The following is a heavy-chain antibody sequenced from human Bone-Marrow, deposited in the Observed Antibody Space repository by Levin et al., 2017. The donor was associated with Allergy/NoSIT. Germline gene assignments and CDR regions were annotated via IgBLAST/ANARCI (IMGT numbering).Heavy chain of an antibody. J-gene: IGHJ3*02. CDR2: INHGGST. CDR3: ARSTASDEDAYDI. CDR1: GGSLSTYY. Sequence: SQTLSLTCAVSGGSLSTYYWSWIRQTPGKGLEWLGEINHGGSTNYRTSLRGRLTLSVDTSKGTVSLRLTSISAADTAMYYCARSTASDEDAYDIWGQGTMVIVS. V-gene: IGHV4-34*01. D-gene: IGHD5-18*01.